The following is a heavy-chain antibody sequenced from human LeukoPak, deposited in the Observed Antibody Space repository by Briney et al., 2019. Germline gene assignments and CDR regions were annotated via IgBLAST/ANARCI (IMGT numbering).Heavy chain of an antibody. Sequence: PGGSLRLSCAASGFTFSNYWMNWVRQAPGKGLEWVANIKEDGSEKYYVDSVKGRFTISRDDGQNSLSLHMNSVRAEDTAVYYCGYTNNFYHWGQGALVVVSA. D-gene: IGHD3-16*02. CDR3: GYTNNFYH. J-gene: IGHJ4*02. CDR2: IKEDGSEK. CDR1: GFTFSNYW. V-gene: IGHV3-7*02.